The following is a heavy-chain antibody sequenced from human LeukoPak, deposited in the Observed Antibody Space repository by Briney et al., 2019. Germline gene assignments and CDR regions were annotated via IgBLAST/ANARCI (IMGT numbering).Heavy chain of an antibody. CDR3: ATDAGPDGFDY. CDR2: FDPEDGET. J-gene: IGHJ4*02. V-gene: IGHV1-24*01. D-gene: IGHD5-24*01. CDR1: GGTFSSYA. Sequence: ASVKVSCKASGGTFSSYAISWVRQAPGQGLEWMGGFDPEDGETIYAQKFQGRVTMTEDTSTDTAYMELSSLRSEDTAVYYCATDAGPDGFDYWGQGTLVTVSS.